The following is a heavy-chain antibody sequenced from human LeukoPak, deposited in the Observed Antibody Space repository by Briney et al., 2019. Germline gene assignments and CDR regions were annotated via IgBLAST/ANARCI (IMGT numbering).Heavy chain of an antibody. CDR3: AKHRYSRGWYYGFDP. CDR2: IRWNSGNI. D-gene: IGHD6-19*01. J-gene: IGHJ5*02. V-gene: IGHV3-9*01. CDR1: GFTFDDYA. Sequence: RRSLRLSCAASGFTFDDYAMHWVRQAPGRGREWVSGIRWNSGNIGYADSVKGRFTISRDNATNSLYMQTNSLMGTGTALSLCAKHRYSRGWYYGFDPWGQGTLVTVSS.